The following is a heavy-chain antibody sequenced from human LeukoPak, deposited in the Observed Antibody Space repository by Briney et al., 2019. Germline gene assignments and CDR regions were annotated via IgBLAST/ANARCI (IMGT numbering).Heavy chain of an antibody. V-gene: IGHV1-69*02. J-gene: IGHJ5*02. CDR2: IIPILGVA. D-gene: IGHD6-13*01. CDR1: GGTFSSYT. CDR3: ARGESSSWYVGESNWFDP. Sequence: SVKVSCKASGGTFSSYTISWVRQAPGQGLEWMGRIIPILGVANYAQKFQGRVTITADKSTSTAYMELSSLRSEDTAVYYCARGESSSWYVGESNWFDPWGQGTLVTVSS.